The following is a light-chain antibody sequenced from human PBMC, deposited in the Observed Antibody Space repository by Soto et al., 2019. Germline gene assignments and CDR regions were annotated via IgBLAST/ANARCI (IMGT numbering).Light chain of an antibody. V-gene: IGLV2-11*01. CDR2: DVT. J-gene: IGLJ1*01. CDR3: CSYAGGYSYV. Sequence: QSALTQPRSVSGSPGQSVAISCTGTSSDVGGYNYVSWYQQHPGKAPKLIIYDVTKRPSGVPDRFSGSSSGNTASLTISGPQAEDEADYFCCSYAGGYSYVFGTGTKVTVL. CDR1: SSDVGGYNY.